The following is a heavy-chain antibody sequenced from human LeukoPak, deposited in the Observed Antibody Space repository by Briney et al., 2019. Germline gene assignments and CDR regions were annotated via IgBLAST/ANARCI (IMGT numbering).Heavy chain of an antibody. D-gene: IGHD6-19*01. Sequence: GGSLRLSCAASGFTVSSNYMSWVRQAPGKGLEWVSVIYSGGNTYYADSVKGRFTISRDNSKNTLYLQMNSLRAEDTPVYYCARGLRYSSGWYYFDYWGQGTLVTVSS. CDR1: GFTVSSNY. CDR3: ARGLRYSSGWYYFDY. CDR2: IYSGGNT. J-gene: IGHJ4*02. V-gene: IGHV3-53*01.